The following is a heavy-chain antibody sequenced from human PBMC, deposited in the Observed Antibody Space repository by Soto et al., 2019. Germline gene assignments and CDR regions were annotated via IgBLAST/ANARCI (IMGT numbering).Heavy chain of an antibody. CDR1: GYTFTGYC. D-gene: IGHD3-22*01. CDR2: INPNSGGT. J-gene: IGHJ3*02. CDR3: ARGRGYDSSGYTSVNGAFDI. Sequence: ASVKVSCKASGYTFTGYCMHWVRQAPGQGLEWMGWINPNSGGTNYAQKFQGWVTMTRDTSISTAYMELSRLRSDDTAVYYCARGRGYDSSGYTSVNGAFDIWGQGTMVTLS. V-gene: IGHV1-2*04.